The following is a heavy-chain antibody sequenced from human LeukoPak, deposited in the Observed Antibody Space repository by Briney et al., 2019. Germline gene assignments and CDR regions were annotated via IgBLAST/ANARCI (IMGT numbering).Heavy chain of an antibody. CDR3: AREERTDSWYGKGFDI. CDR2: IYYSGST. D-gene: IGHD6-13*01. J-gene: IGHJ3*02. Sequence: PETLSLTCTLSGGSFTTYYRSWVRQPPGKGLEWIGWIYYSGSTRYYPSLESGVAMLVEATTNQFSLRLSSVTTADTAIYYCAREERTDSWYGKGFDICGQGTMVTVSS. V-gene: IGHV4-59*01. CDR1: GGSFTTYY.